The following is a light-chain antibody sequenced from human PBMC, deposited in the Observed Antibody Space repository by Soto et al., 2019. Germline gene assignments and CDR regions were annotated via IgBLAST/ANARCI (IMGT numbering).Light chain of an antibody. V-gene: IGKV1-5*03. Sequence: DIQMTQSPSALSASVGGKITITCRANQSISSWLAWYQQQPGKAPSLLIYRASTLESGVPSRFSGSGSGTEFSLNISGLQPDDFATYYCQQYKTYSFGGGTKVEIK. CDR2: RAS. CDR3: QQYKTYS. CDR1: QSISSW. J-gene: IGKJ4*01.